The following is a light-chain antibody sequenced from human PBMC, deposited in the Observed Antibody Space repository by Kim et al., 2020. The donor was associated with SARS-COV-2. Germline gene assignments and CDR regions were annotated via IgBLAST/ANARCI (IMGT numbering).Light chain of an antibody. V-gene: IGKV1-5*03. CDR3: QQYQSSPWG. Sequence: DIQMTQSPSTLSASIGDRVSITCRASQSISNWLAWYQQKPGRAPKLLIYKASSLESGVPSRFSGSGSGTEFTLTISSLQPDDFGTYYCQQYQSSPWGFGQGTKVDIK. CDR1: QSISNW. J-gene: IGKJ1*01. CDR2: KAS.